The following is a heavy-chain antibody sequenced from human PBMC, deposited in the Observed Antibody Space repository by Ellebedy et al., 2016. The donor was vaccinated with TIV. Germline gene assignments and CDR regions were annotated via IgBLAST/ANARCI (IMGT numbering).Heavy chain of an antibody. CDR2: IIPMFGTA. D-gene: IGHD2-15*01. CDR3: ATSGGTCLCLDV. V-gene: IGHV1-69*01. J-gene: IGHJ6*02. Sequence: KISXKGSGYSFPYFWISWVRQAPGQGLEWMGAIIPMFGTANYAQKMQGRVTITADESTNTAYMELSSLRSEDTAMYYCATSGGTCLCLDVWGQGTTVTVSS. CDR1: GYSFPYFW.